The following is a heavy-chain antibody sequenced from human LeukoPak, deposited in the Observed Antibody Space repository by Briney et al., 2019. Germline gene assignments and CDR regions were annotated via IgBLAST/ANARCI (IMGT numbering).Heavy chain of an antibody. CDR3: ARDSGEGPGYYYYMDV. V-gene: IGHV3-64*01. CDR1: GFTFSSYA. J-gene: IGHJ6*03. D-gene: IGHD4-17*01. CDR2: ISSNGGST. Sequence: GGSLRLSCAASGFTFSSYAMHWVRQAPGKGLEYVSAISSNGGSTYYANSVKGRFTISRDNSKNTLYLQMGSLRAEDMAVYYCARDSGEGPGYYYYMDVWGKGTTVTVSS.